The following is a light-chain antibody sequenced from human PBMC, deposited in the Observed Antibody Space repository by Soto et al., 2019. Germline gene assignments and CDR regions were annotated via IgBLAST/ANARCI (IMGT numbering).Light chain of an antibody. CDR2: GAS. CDR1: QSVSSSY. V-gene: IGKV3-20*01. J-gene: IGKJ5*01. CDR3: QQYGSSST. Sequence: DNELTHSPGTLSFSPCECAHLSWRDSQSVSSSYLAWYQLRPGQAPRLLIYGASSRATCIPDRFSGSGSGTDFTLTISRLEPEDFAVYYCQQYGSSSTFGQGTRLEIK.